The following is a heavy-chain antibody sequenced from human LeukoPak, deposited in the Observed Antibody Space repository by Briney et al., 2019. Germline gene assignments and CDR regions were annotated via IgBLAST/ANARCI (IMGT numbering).Heavy chain of an antibody. V-gene: IGHV3-21*01. D-gene: IGHD3-10*01. Sequence: PGGSLRLSCAASGFTFISYSMNWVRQAPGKGLEWVSSISSSSSYIYYADSVKGRFTISRDNATNSLYLQMNSLRAEDTAVYYCARDKSPRAYYGSGNGDYWGQGTLVTVSS. CDR3: ARDKSPRAYYGSGNGDY. CDR1: GFTFISYS. CDR2: ISSSSSYI. J-gene: IGHJ4*02.